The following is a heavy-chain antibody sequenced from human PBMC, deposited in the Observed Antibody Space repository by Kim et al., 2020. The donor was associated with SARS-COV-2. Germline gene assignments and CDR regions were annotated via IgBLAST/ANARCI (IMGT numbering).Heavy chain of an antibody. V-gene: IGHV4-59*01. CDR3: ARTYDYDSSGYINWFDP. D-gene: IGHD3-22*01. CDR1: GGSISSYY. CDR2: IYYSGST. J-gene: IGHJ5*02. Sequence: SETLSLTCTVSGGSISSYYWSWIRQPPGKGLEWIGYIYYSGSTNYNPSLKSRVTISVDTSKNQFSLKLSSVTAADTAVYYCARTYDYDSSGYINWFDPWGQGTLVTVSS.